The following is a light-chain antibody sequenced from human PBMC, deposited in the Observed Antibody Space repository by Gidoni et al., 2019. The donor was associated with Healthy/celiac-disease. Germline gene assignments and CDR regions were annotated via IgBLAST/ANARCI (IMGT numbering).Light chain of an antibody. J-gene: IGKJ3*01. CDR2: GAS. CDR1: QSVSSSY. CDR3: QQYGSF. V-gene: IGKV3-20*01. Sequence: EIVLTQSPGTLSLSPGERATLSCRASQSVSSSYLAWYQQKPGQAPRLLIYGASSRATGIPDRFSCSGSGTDFTLTISRLEPEDFAVYYCQQYGSFFXPXTKVDIK.